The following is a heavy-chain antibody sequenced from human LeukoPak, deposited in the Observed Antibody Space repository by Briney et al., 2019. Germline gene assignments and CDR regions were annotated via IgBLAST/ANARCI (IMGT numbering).Heavy chain of an antibody. Sequence: PGGSLRLSCAASGFTFSSYWMSWVRQAPGKGLEWVANIKQDGSEKYYVDSVKGRFTISRDNAKNSLYLQMNSLRAEDTAVYYCARSMVREVAFFDYWGQGTLVTVSS. V-gene: IGHV3-7*01. CDR3: ARSMVREVAFFDY. J-gene: IGHJ4*02. CDR2: IKQDGSEK. D-gene: IGHD3-10*01. CDR1: GFTFSSYW.